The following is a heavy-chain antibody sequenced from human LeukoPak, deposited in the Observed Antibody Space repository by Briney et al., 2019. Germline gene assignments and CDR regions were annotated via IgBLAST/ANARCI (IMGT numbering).Heavy chain of an antibody. V-gene: IGHV3-64D*09. CDR3: VKDPEGYSYGLRLYYFDY. J-gene: IGHJ4*02. Sequence: QPGGSLGLSCSASGFTFSSYAMHRVRQAPGKGLEYVSAISSNGGSTYYADSVKGRFTISRDNSKNTLSLQMSSLRAEDTAVYYCVKDPEGYSYGLRLYYFDYWGQGTLVTVSS. D-gene: IGHD5-18*01. CDR1: GFTFSSYA. CDR2: ISSNGGST.